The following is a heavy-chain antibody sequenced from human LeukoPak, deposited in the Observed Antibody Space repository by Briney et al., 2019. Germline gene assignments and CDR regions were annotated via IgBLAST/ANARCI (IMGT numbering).Heavy chain of an antibody. D-gene: IGHD3-16*01. J-gene: IGHJ4*02. CDR3: TTENWGSTH. CDR1: GFTFGDYA. Sequence: GGSLRLSCTASGFTFGDYAMSWFRQAPGKRLEWVGRIKNKADGATTEYTAPVRGRFTISRDGSSNTLYLQMNSLKTEDTAVYYCTTENWGSTHWGQGTLVTVSS. V-gene: IGHV3-15*01. CDR2: IKNKADGATT.